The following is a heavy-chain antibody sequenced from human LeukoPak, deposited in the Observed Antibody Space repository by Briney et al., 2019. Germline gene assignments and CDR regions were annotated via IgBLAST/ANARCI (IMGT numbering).Heavy chain of an antibody. CDR1: GFTFLSYS. D-gene: IGHD1-14*01. V-gene: IGHV3-23*01. CDR2: ISGSGGST. Sequence: GGSLRLSCAASGFTFLSYSMNWVRQAPGKGLEWVSAISGSGGSTHYADSVKGRFTISRDNSKNTLYLQMNSLRAEDTAVYYCAKGPLDYIHGTHYFDYWGQGTLVAVSS. CDR3: AKGPLDYIHGTHYFDY. J-gene: IGHJ4*02.